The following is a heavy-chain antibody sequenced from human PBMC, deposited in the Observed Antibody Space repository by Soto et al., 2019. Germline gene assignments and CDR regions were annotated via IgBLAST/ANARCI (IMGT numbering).Heavy chain of an antibody. CDR1: GGSVSDYY. J-gene: IGHJ4*02. V-gene: IGHV4-59*02. D-gene: IGHD4-17*01. CDR3: AREPPGEYGQ. CDR2: IHYRGVI. Sequence: SETLSLTCNVSGGSVSDYYWSWIRQAPGKGLEWIGYIHYRGVINYSPSLKSRVTMSVDPSKNQFSLNLRSVTTADPAVYFRAREPPGEYGQWGQGSLVTVSS.